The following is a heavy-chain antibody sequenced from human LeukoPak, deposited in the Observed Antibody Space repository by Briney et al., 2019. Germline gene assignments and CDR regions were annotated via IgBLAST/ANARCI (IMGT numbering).Heavy chain of an antibody. CDR2: IYTSGST. V-gene: IGHV4-4*07. CDR1: GGSISSYY. D-gene: IGHD3-22*01. Sequence: SETLSLTCTVSGGSISSYYWSWIRQPAGKGLEWIGRIYTSGSTNYTPSLKSRVTMSVDTSKNQFSLKLSSVTAADTAVYYCARGRYYDSSGYYLDYWGQGTLVTVSS. J-gene: IGHJ4*02. CDR3: ARGRYYDSSGYYLDY.